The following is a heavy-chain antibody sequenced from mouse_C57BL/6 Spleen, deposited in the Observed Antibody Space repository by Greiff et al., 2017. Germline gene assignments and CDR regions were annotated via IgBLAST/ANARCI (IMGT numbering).Heavy chain of an antibody. CDR2: ISYDGSN. CDR1: GYSITSGYY. V-gene: IGHV3-6*01. CDR3: ARGGGAMDY. Sequence: DVKLVESGPGLVKPSQSLSLTCSVTGYSITSGYYWNWIRQFPGNKLEWMGYISYDGSNNYNPSLKNRISITRDTSKNQFFLKLNSVTTEDTATYYCARGGGAMDYWGQGTSVTVSS. J-gene: IGHJ4*01.